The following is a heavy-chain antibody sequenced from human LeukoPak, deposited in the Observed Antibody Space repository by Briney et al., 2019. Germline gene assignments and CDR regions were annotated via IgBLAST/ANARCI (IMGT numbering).Heavy chain of an antibody. J-gene: IGHJ4*02. CDR2: IYYSGST. V-gene: IGHV4-30-4*08. Sequence: SQTLSLTCTVSGGSISSGDYYWSWIRQPPGKGLEWIGYIYYSGSTYYNPSLKSRVTISVDTSKNQFSLKLSSVTAADTAVYYCARALGYCSSTSCYTVDYWGQGTLVTVSS. CDR3: ARALGYCSSTSCYTVDY. CDR1: GGSISSGDYY. D-gene: IGHD2-2*02.